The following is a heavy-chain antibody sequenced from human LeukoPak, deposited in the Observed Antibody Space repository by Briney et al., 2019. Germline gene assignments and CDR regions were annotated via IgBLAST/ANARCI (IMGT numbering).Heavy chain of an antibody. CDR3: AKDLSSWTTVTPYYFDY. CDR1: GFTFSSYG. J-gene: IGHJ4*02. Sequence: GGSLRLSCAASGFTFSSYGMHWVRQAPGKGLEWVAFIRYDGSNKYYADSVKGRSTISRDNSKNTLYLQMNSLRAEDTAVYYCAKDLSSWTTVTPYYFDYWGQGTLVTVSS. V-gene: IGHV3-30*02. D-gene: IGHD4-17*01. CDR2: IRYDGSNK.